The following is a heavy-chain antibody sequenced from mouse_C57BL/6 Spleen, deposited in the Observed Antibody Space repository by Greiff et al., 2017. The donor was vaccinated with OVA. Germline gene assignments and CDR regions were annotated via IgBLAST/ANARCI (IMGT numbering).Heavy chain of an antibody. CDR2: IDPSDSYT. J-gene: IGHJ4*01. Sequence: QVQLQQPGAELVMPGASVKLSCKASGYTFTSYWMHWVKQRPGQGLEWIGEIDPSDSYTNYNQKFKGKSTLTVDKSSSTAYIQLSSLTSEDSAVYYCARERARGYAMDYWGQGTSVTVSS. V-gene: IGHV1-69*01. D-gene: IGHD3-3*01. CDR1: GYTFTSYW. CDR3: ARERARGYAMDY.